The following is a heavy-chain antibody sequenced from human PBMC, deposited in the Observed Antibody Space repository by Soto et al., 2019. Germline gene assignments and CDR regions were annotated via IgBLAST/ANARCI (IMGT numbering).Heavy chain of an antibody. Sequence: SETLSLTCAVYGGSFSGYYWSWIRQPPGKGLEWIGEINHSGSTNYNPSLKSRVTISVDTSKNQFSLKLGSVTAADTAVYYCARGRSSVRYYGMAVWGQGTTVTVSS. V-gene: IGHV4-34*01. CDR2: INHSGST. CDR3: ARGRSSVRYYGMAV. CDR1: GGSFSGYY. J-gene: IGHJ6*02.